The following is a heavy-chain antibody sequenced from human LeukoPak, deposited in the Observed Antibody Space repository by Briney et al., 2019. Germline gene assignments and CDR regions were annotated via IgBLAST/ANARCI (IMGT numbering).Heavy chain of an antibody. D-gene: IGHD2-2*01. J-gene: IGHJ5*02. CDR3: ARGWGIPAPISWLDP. V-gene: IGHV1-69*05. CDR1: GGSFSRNI. CDR2: IVPIFGKT. Sequence: SVKVSCKASGGSFSRNIIGWARQAPGQGLEWMEGIVPIFGKTKYAQKFQGRVTITTDESSSTAYKELSSLRSDDTAIYYCARGWGIPAPISWLDPWGRGTLVSVSS.